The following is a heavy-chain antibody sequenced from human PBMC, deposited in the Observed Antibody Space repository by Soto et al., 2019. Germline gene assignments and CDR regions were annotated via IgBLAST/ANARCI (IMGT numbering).Heavy chain of an antibody. D-gene: IGHD3-22*01. CDR2: IYYSGST. CDR3: ARGGYYDSSGYYWSDY. Sequence: SETLSLTCTVSGGSISSGDYYWSWIRQPPGKGLEWIGYIYYSGSTYYNPSLKSRVTISVDTSKNQFSLKLSSVTAADTAVYYCARGGYYDSSGYYWSDYWGQGTLVTVSS. J-gene: IGHJ4*02. CDR1: GGSISSGDYY. V-gene: IGHV4-30-4*01.